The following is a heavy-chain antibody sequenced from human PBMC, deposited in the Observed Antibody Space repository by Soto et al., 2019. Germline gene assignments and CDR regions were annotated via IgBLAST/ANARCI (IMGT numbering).Heavy chain of an antibody. J-gene: IGHJ6*02. V-gene: IGHV3-30*18. CDR3: AKGYVDTALMDV. CDR1: GFTFSSYG. D-gene: IGHD5-18*01. CDR2: ISYDGSNK. Sequence: QVQLVESGGGVVQPGRSLRLSCAASGFTFSSYGMHWVRQAPGKGLEWVAVISYDGSNKYYADSVKGRFTISRDNSKNTLYLQMNSLRAEDTAVYYCAKGYVDTALMDVWGQGTTVTVSS.